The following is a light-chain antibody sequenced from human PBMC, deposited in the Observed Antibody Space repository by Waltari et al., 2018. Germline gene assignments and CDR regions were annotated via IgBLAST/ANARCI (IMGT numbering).Light chain of an antibody. J-gene: IGKJ4*01. V-gene: IGKV1-NL1*01. CDR1: QGISNA. Sequence: DIQMTQSPSSLSASVGDRVSITCRASQGISNAIAWYQQRPGKAPKLLIYDASRLESGVPSRFSGSGSGTDYTLPISSLQPEDFAAYDCHQYYTTALDFGGGTKVEIK. CDR3: HQYYTTALD. CDR2: DAS.